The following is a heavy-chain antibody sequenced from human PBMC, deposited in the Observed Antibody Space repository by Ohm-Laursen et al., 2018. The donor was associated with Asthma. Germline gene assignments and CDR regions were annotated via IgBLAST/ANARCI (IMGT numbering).Heavy chain of an antibody. D-gene: IGHD6-19*01. V-gene: IGHV3-30-3*01. CDR3: ARELAVAGSDY. Sequence: SLRLSCAASGFDFTYYDMSWVRQAPGKGLEWVSIITSDGNWTSYADSVKGRFTISRDNSKDTLYLQMNSLRAEDTAVYYCARELAVAGSDYWGQGTLVTVSS. CDR1: GFDFTYYD. J-gene: IGHJ4*02. CDR2: ITSDGNWT.